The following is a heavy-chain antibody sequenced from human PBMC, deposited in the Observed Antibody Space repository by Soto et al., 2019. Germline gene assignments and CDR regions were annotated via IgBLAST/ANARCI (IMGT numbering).Heavy chain of an antibody. J-gene: IGHJ4*02. V-gene: IGHV3-23*01. CDR1: GFTFSSYA. CDR2: ISGSGGST. CDR3: AKDNRYCTNGVCGIKFAY. Sequence: EVQLLESGGGLVQPGGSLRLSCAASGFTFSSYAMSWVRQAPGKGLEWVSAISGSGGSTYYADSVKGRFTISRDNAKNTLYLQRNSLRAEDTAVYYCAKDNRYCTNGVCGIKFAYWGQGTLVTVSS. D-gene: IGHD2-8*01.